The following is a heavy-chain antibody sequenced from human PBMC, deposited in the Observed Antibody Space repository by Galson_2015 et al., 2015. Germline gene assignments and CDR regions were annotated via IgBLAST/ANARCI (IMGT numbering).Heavy chain of an antibody. J-gene: IGHJ4*02. D-gene: IGHD3-3*01. V-gene: IGHV3-21*01. CDR1: GFTFSSYS. CDR2: ISSSSSYI. Sequence: SLRLSCAASGFTFSSYSMNWVRQAPGKGLEWVSSISSSSSYIYYADSVKGRFTISRDNAKNSLYLQMNSLRAEDTAVYYCARGSGYYPPSDYWGQGTLVTVSS. CDR3: ARGSGYYPPSDY.